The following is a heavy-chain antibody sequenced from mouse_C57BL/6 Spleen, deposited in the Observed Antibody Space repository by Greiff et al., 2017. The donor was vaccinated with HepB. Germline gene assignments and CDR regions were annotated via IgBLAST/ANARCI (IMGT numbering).Heavy chain of an antibody. Sequence: LVESGAELARPGASVKLSCKASGYTFTSYGISWVKQRTGQGLEWIGEIYPRSGNTYYNEKFKGKATLTADKSSSTAYMELRSLTSEDSAVYFCARYGVVDYAMDYWGQGTSVTVSS. CDR3: ARYGVVDYAMDY. D-gene: IGHD1-1*01. CDR2: IYPRSGNT. CDR1: GYTFTSYG. J-gene: IGHJ4*01. V-gene: IGHV1-81*01.